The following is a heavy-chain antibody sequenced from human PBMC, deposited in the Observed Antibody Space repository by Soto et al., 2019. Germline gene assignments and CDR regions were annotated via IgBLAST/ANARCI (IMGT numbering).Heavy chain of an antibody. CDR3: ARFSSGSFPYLDY. D-gene: IGHD6-6*01. CDR2: IYYSGST. CDR1: GGSISSYY. V-gene: IGHV4-59*01. J-gene: IGHJ4*02. Sequence: PSETLSLTCTVSGGSISSYYWSWIRQPPGKGPEWIGYIYYSGSTNYNPSLKSRVTISVDTSKNQFSLKLSSVTAADTAVYYCARFSSGSFPYLDYWGQGTLVTVSS.